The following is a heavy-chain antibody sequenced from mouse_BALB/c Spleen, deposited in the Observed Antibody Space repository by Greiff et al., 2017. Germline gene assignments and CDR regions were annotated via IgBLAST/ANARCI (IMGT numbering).Heavy chain of an antibody. Sequence: EVMLVESGGGLVQPGGSRKLSCAASGFTFSSFGMHWVRQAPEKGLEWVAYISSGSSTIYYADTVKGRFTISRDNPKNTLFLQMTSLRSEDTAMYYCARWDRGFAYWGQGTLVTVSA. J-gene: IGHJ3*01. V-gene: IGHV5-17*02. CDR2: ISSGSSTI. CDR1: GFTFSSFG. D-gene: IGHD3-3*01. CDR3: ARWDRGFAY.